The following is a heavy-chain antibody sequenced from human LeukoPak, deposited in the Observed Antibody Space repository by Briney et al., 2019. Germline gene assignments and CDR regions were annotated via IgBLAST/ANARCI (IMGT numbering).Heavy chain of an antibody. CDR2: ISGDGGST. CDR1: GFTFDDYA. J-gene: IGHJ4*02. CDR3: AKDLGYCSGGSCHLDY. V-gene: IGHV3-43*02. Sequence: GGSLRLSCAASGFTFDDYAMHWVRQAPGKGLEWVSLISGDGGSTYYADSVKGRFTISRDNSKNSLYLQMNSLRTEDTALYYCAKDLGYCSGGSCHLDYWGQGTLVTVSS. D-gene: IGHD2-15*01.